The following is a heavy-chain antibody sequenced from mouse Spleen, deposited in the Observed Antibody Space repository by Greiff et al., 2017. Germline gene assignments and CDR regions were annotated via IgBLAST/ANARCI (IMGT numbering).Heavy chain of an antibody. Sequence: EVQLVESGGGLVKPGGSLKLSCAASGFTFSSYAMSWVRQTPEKRLEWVASISSGGSTYYPDSVKGRFTISRDNARNILYLQMSSLRSEDTAMYYCARGNDYDSFDYWGQGTTLTVSS. CDR3: ARGNDYDSFDY. CDR1: GFTFSSYA. CDR2: ISSGGST. D-gene: IGHD2-4*01. V-gene: IGHV5-6-5*01. J-gene: IGHJ2*01.